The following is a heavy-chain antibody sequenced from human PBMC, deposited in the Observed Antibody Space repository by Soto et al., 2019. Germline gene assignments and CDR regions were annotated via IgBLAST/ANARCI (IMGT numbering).Heavy chain of an antibody. D-gene: IGHD6-13*01. CDR2: TYYRSKWYN. CDR3: ARDRXYSSTWPTRDYYYGMDV. CDR1: GDSVSSNSAA. V-gene: IGHV6-1*01. J-gene: IGHJ6*01. Sequence: SLSLSLTCAISGDSVSSNSAAWNWIRQSPSRGLEWLGRTYYRSKWYNDYAVSVKSRITINPDTSKNQFSLQLNSVTPEDTAVYYCARDRXYSSTWPTRDYYYGMDVWGQGTTVTVSS.